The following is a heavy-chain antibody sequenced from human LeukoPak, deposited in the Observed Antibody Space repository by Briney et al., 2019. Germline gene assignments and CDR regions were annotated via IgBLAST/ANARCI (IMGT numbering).Heavy chain of an antibody. CDR1: AFTVISDA. V-gene: IGHV3-23*01. Sequence: WGSLRLSCAAAAFTVISDAISYVRQAPGKGLEWVSAISRSGGSTYYADSVKGRFTISRDNAKNSLYLQMNSLRAEDMAIYYCAELGITMIGGVWGKGTTVTISS. CDR2: ISRSGGST. CDR3: AELGITMIGGV. J-gene: IGHJ6*04. D-gene: IGHD3-10*02.